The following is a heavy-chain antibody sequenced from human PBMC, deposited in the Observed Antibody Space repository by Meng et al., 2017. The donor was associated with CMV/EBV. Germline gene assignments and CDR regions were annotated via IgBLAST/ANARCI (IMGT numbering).Heavy chain of an antibody. CDR2: IYYSGST. CDR1: GGSISSYY. CDR3: ARALLAGTTFLVFDP. Sequence: GSLRLSCTVSGGSISSYYWSWIRQPPGKGLEWIGYIYYSGSTNYNPSLKSRVTISVDTSKNQFSLKLGSVTAADTAVYYCARALLAGTTFLVFDPWGQGTLVTVSS. V-gene: IGHV4-59*01. J-gene: IGHJ5*02. D-gene: IGHD1-7*01.